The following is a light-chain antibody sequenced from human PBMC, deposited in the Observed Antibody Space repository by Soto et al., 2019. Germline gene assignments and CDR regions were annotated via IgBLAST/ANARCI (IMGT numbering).Light chain of an antibody. CDR1: QRISTY. CDR3: QQSHRTTWT. CDR2: AVS. V-gene: IGKV1-39*01. J-gene: IGKJ1*01. Sequence: DIQMTQSPSSLSASVGDRVTITCRASQRISTYLNWYQQKPGKAPQLLIYAVSRLQSGVPSRFRGSGSGTDFTLTISSLQPEDFATYYCQQSHRTTWTFGRGNKVDIK.